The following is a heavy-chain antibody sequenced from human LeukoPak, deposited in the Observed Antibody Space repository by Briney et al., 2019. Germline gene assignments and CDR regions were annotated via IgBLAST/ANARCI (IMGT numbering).Heavy chain of an antibody. CDR3: ARTPPPGSYYFYWFDP. CDR1: RFTFSVYD. CDR2: ISGSGVST. V-gene: IGHV3-23*01. Sequence: GGSLRLSCAASRFTFSVYDMSWARQAPGKGLEWVSSISGSGVSTYYADSVKGRFTISRDNSKNTLYLQMNNLRAEDTAVYYCARTPPPGSYYFYWFDPWGQGTLVTVSS. J-gene: IGHJ5*02. D-gene: IGHD1-26*01.